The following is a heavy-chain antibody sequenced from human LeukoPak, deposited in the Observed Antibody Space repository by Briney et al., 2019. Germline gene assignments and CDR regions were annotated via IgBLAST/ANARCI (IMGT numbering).Heavy chain of an antibody. CDR2: INQDESAK. D-gene: IGHD4-23*01. J-gene: IGHJ4*01. CDR3: AKLLRDVTIYDF. Sequence: GGSLRLSCAASGFSFSTYWMSWVRQAPGQGLEWVASINQDESAKFYVDAVKGRFTISRDNAKNSLFLQMKSLRVEDTAFYYCAKLLRDVTIYDFWGNGVLVTVSS. CDR1: GFSFSTYW. V-gene: IGHV3-7*01.